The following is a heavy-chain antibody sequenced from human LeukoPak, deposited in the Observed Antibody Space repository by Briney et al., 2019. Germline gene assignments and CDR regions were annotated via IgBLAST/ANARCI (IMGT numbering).Heavy chain of an antibody. J-gene: IGHJ4*02. D-gene: IGHD6-13*01. CDR2: ISSSSSYI. CDR1: GFTFSSHS. V-gene: IGHV3-21*01. CDR3: ARGAGKNY. Sequence: GGSLRLSCAASGFTFSSHSMNWVRPAPGKGLEWVSSISSSSSYIYYADSVKGRFTISRDNAKNSLYLQMNRLRAEDMAVYYCARGAGKNYWGQGTLVTVSS.